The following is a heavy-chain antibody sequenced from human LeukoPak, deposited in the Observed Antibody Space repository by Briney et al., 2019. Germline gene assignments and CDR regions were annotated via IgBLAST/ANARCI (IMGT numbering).Heavy chain of an antibody. D-gene: IGHD4-17*01. V-gene: IGHV1-2*02. J-gene: IGHJ6*04. CDR3: AREFMTTVTLDV. CDR1: GYTFTGYY. CDR2: IDPNSGDT. Sequence: ASVKVSCKASGYTFTGYYMQWVRQAPGQGLEWMGWIDPNSGDTNYAQKFQGRVTMTRDTSISTAYMEVSRLTSDDTAVYYCAREFMTTVTLDVWGEGTTVTVSS.